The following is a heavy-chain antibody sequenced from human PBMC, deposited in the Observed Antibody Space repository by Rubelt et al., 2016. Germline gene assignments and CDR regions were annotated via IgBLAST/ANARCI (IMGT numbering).Heavy chain of an antibody. V-gene: IGHV3-23*04. CDR3: ASGGSFFDH. CDR2: ISGSGSST. CDR1: GFTLSSYA. J-gene: IGHJ4*02. Sequence: EVQMVESGGGLVQPGGSLRLSCAASGFTLSSYAMSWVRQAPGKGLEWVSGISGSGSSTYFADSVKGRFTISRDNARNSLYLQMNSLRAEDTAVYYCASGGSFFDHWGQGTLVTVSS. D-gene: IGHD3-10*01.